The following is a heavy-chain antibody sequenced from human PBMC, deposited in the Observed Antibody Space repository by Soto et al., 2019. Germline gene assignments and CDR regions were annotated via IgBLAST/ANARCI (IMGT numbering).Heavy chain of an antibody. CDR3: ARGAPYGDKKGGTDY. D-gene: IGHD4-17*01. CDR1: GFTFSDYY. J-gene: IGHJ4*02. V-gene: IGHV3-11*06. Sequence: GGSLRLSCAASGFTFSDYYMSWIRQAPGKGLEWVSYISSSSSYTNYADSVKGRFTISRDNAKNSLYLQMYSLRAEDTAVYYYARGAPYGDKKGGTDYWGQGTLVTVSS. CDR2: ISSSSSYT.